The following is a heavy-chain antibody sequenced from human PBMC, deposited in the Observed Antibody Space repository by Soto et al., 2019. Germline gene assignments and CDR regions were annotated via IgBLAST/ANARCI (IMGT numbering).Heavy chain of an antibody. CDR2: INPSSGGT. CDR1: RYTFTGYY. Sequence: AGVKVSCKASRYTFTGYYIHWVRQAPAQGREWMGWINPSSGGTNYAQKVQGRVTMTRDTSISTAYMELSRLRSDDKAVYYCERDRCTSSGWFCFSGMDVWGQGTTVTVSS. V-gene: IGHV1-2*02. CDR3: ERDRCTSSGWFCFSGMDV. J-gene: IGHJ6*02. D-gene: IGHD6-19*01.